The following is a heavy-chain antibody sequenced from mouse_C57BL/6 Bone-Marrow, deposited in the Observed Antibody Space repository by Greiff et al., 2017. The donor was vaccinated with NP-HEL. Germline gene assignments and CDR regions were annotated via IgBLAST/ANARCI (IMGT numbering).Heavy chain of an antibody. CDR1: GFTFSSYA. J-gene: IGHJ3*01. D-gene: IGHD3-2*02. V-gene: IGHV5-9-1*02. CDR3: TRASSGPWFAY. CDR2: ISSGGDYI. Sequence: EVQGVESGEGLVKPGGSLKLSCAASGFTFSSYAMSWVRQTPEKRLEWVAYISSGGDYIYYADTVKGRFTISRDNARNTLYLQMSSLKSEDTAMYYWTRASSGPWFAYGGQGTRVTVSA.